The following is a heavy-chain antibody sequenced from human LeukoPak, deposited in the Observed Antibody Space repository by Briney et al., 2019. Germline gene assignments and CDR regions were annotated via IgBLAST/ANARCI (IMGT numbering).Heavy chain of an antibody. CDR3: TTESYYYDSSGYYGTPD. CDR1: GFTFSKAW. Sequence: PGGSLRLSCAASGFTFSKAWMSWVRQAPGKGLEWVGRIKSKTDGGTTDYAAPVKGRFTISRDDSKNTLYLQMNSLKTEHTAVYYCTTESYYYDSSGYYGTPDWGQGSLVTVSS. CDR2: IKSKTDGGTT. D-gene: IGHD3-22*01. J-gene: IGHJ4*02. V-gene: IGHV3-15*01.